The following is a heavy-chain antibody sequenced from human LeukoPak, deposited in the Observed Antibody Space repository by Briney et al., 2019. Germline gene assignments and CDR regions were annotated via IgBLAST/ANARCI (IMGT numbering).Heavy chain of an antibody. J-gene: IGHJ4*02. V-gene: IGHV4-59*08. D-gene: IGHD3-22*01. CDR2: IYNSGST. Sequence: SETLSLTCRVSGGSISPDYWSWIRQPPGKGLEWIGYIYNSGSTNYNPSLKSRVTISVDTSKNQFSLKLSSVTAADTAVYYCARHGYYFDSSGYPDYWGQGTLVTVSS. CDR1: GGSISPDY. CDR3: ARHGYYFDSSGYPDY.